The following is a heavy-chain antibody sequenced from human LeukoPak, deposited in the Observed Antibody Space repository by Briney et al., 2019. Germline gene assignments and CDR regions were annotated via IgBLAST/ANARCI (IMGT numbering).Heavy chain of an antibody. V-gene: IGHV3-30*18. CDR3: AKALAGSGELSDY. CDR1: GFTFSSYG. J-gene: IGHJ4*02. D-gene: IGHD3-16*02. CDR2: ISYDGSNK. Sequence: GGSLRLSCAASGFTFSSYGMHWVRQAPGKGLEWVVVISYDGSNKYYADSMKGRFTISRDNSKNTLYLQMNSLRAEDTAVYYCAKALAGSGELSDYWGQGTLVTVSS.